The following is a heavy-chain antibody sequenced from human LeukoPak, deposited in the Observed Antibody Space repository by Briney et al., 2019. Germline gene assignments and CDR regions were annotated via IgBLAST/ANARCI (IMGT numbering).Heavy chain of an antibody. V-gene: IGHV3-30-3*01. CDR2: ISYDGSNK. Sequence: GGSLRLSCAASGFTFSSYAMHWVRQAPGKGLEWVAVISYDGSNKYYADSVKGRFTISRDNSKNTLYLQMNSLRAEDTAVYYCAVSGRPFKRYYYDSSGYYAYWGQGTLVTVSS. CDR3: AVSGRPFKRYYYDSSGYYAY. CDR1: GFTFSSYA. J-gene: IGHJ4*02. D-gene: IGHD3-22*01.